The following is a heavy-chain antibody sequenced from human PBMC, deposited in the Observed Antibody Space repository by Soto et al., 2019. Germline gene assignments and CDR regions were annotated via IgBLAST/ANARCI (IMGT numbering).Heavy chain of an antibody. Sequence: PGGSLRLSCAASGFTFSSYAMSWVRQAPGKGLEWVSAISGSGGSTYYADSVKGRFTISRDNSKNTLYLQMNSLRAEDTAVYYCANTHYSSSWYGYYYYYYGMDVWGQGTTVTVSS. V-gene: IGHV3-23*01. CDR3: ANTHYSSSWYGYYYYYYGMDV. CDR1: GFTFSSYA. CDR2: ISGSGGST. D-gene: IGHD6-13*01. J-gene: IGHJ6*02.